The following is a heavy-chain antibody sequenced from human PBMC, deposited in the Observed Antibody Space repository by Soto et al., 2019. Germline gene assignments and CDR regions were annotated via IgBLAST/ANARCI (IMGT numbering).Heavy chain of an antibody. Sequence: PSETLSLTCTVPGGSISSGDYYWSWIRQPPGKGLEWIGYIYYSGSTYYNPSLKSRVTISVDTSKNQFSLKLSSVTAADTAVYYCARYDYDNNIYSIDYWGQGALVTVSS. CDR3: ARYDYDNNIYSIDY. CDR1: GGSISSGDYY. J-gene: IGHJ4*02. D-gene: IGHD3-22*01. V-gene: IGHV4-30-4*01. CDR2: IYYSGST.